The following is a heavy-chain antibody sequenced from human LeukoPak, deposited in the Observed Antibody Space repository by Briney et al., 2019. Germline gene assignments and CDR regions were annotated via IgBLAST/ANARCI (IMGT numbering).Heavy chain of an antibody. V-gene: IGHV1-2*02. CDR1: GYTFTSYY. Sequence: ASVKVSCKASGYTFTSYYMHWVRQAPGQGLEWMGWINPNSGVTNYAQKFQGRVTMTRDTSITTAYMDLDRLRSDDTAVYYCARLGENGLLTGYFYPWGQGTLVTVSS. D-gene: IGHD3-9*01. CDR3: ARLGENGLLTGYFYP. CDR2: INPNSGVT. J-gene: IGHJ5*02.